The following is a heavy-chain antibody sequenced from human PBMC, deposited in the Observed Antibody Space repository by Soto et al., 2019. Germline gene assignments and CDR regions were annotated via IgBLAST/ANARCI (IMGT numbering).Heavy chain of an antibody. CDR3: ATNYGSGSTHFDY. D-gene: IGHD3-10*01. CDR2: IIPMLGMS. J-gene: IGHJ4*02. Sequence: QVQLVQSGAEVKKPGSPVRVSCTASGDTFNFYTISWVRQVPGQGPEWMGKIIPMLGMSNYAQKFQGRVTIMADKSTRTVYMNLSGLTSEDTAVYYCATNYGSGSTHFDYWGQGTLVTVSS. V-gene: IGHV1-69*02. CDR1: GDTFNFYT.